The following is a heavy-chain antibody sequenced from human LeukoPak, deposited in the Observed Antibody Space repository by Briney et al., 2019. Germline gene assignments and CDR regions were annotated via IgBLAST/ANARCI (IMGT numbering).Heavy chain of an antibody. J-gene: IGHJ4*02. D-gene: IGHD2-15*01. CDR2: ISYSVTT. CDR3: ARDKHNGYCSGGRCYPFYFDS. Sequence: SETLSLTCTVSGDSVSTAYWSWIRHPPGKGPECIGYISYSVTTNYNPSLKSRVTISLDTSKNQFSLNLTSVTAADTAMYYCARDKHNGYCSGGRCYPFYFDSWGQGILVTVSS. CDR1: GDSVSTAY. V-gene: IGHV4-59*02.